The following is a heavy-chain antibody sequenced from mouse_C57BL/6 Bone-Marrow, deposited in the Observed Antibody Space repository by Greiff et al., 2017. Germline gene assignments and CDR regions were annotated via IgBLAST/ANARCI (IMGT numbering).Heavy chain of an antibody. CDR2: ISSGSSTI. J-gene: IGHJ4*01. Sequence: EVHLVESGGGLVKPGGSLKLSCAASGFTFSDYGMHWVRQAPEKGLEWVAYISSGSSTIYYADTVKGRFTISRDNAKNTLFLQMTSLRSEDTAMYYCASDYGSYAMDYWGQGTSVTVSS. CDR1: GFTFSDYG. V-gene: IGHV5-17*01. D-gene: IGHD1-1*01. CDR3: ASDYGSYAMDY.